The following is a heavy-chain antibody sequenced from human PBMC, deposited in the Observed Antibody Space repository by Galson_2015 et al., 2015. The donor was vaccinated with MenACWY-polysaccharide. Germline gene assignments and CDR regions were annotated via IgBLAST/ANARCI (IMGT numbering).Heavy chain of an antibody. Sequence: SLRLSCAASGFTFSTFAMHWVRQAPGKGLEYVSAISNNGDTTYYADSVKGRFTISRDNSKNTLYLQMSSLRTEDTAVYYCVRWQQLEYWGQGTLVTVSS. J-gene: IGHJ4*02. CDR2: ISNNGDTT. CDR1: GFTFSTFA. CDR3: VRWQQLEY. V-gene: IGHV3-64D*08. D-gene: IGHD6-13*01.